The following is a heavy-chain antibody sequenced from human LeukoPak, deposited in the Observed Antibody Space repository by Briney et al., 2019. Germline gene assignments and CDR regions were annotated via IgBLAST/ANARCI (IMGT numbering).Heavy chain of an antibody. Sequence: ASVKVSCKASGYTFTLYAIHWMRQAPGQRLEWMGWIIAGNGDTKYSQNFQGRLTFTRDTSASTAYMELSSLRSEDTAVYYCARARVPVPAQLNWFDPWGQGTLVTVSS. D-gene: IGHD2-2*01. CDR2: IIAGNGDT. V-gene: IGHV1-3*01. CDR3: ARARVPVPAQLNWFDP. CDR1: GYTFTLYA. J-gene: IGHJ5*02.